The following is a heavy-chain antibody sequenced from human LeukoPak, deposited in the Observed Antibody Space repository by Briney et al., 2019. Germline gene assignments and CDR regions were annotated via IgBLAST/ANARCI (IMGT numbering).Heavy chain of an antibody. V-gene: IGHV4-4*02. Sequence: SGTLSLTCAVSGGSINSFNWWSWVRQPPGKGLEWIAEIYHSGGTHYNPSLKSRVTISVDKSKNQFSLKVSSVTAADTAVYYCARDGAVPGPEFDSWGRGTLVTVSS. CDR1: GGSINSFNW. D-gene: IGHD6-19*01. CDR3: ARDGAVPGPEFDS. CDR2: IYHSGGT. J-gene: IGHJ4*02.